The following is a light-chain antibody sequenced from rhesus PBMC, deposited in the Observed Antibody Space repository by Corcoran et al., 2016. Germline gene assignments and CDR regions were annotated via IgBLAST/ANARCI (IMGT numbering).Light chain of an antibody. V-gene: IGKV1-28*01. CDR3: LQHNSYPLT. Sequence: DIQMTQSPSSLSASVGDTVTITCRASQGISSYLNWFQQKPGKAPKLLFYAASSLESGVPSRFSGSGSWTEFTLTISSLQPEDFAAYYCLQHNSYPLTFGGGTKVEIK. J-gene: IGKJ4*01. CDR1: QGISSY. CDR2: AAS.